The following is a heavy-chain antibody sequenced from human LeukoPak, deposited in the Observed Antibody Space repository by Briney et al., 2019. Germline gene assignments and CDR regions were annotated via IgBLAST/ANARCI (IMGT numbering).Heavy chain of an antibody. Sequence: SSETLSLTCAVYGGSFSGYSWSWIRQPPGKGLEWIGYIYYSGSTNYNPSLKSRVTISVDTSKNQFSLKLSSVTAADTAVYYCAREIAYCGGDCYAFDPWGQGTLVTVSS. J-gene: IGHJ5*02. CDR3: AREIAYCGGDCYAFDP. D-gene: IGHD2-21*02. V-gene: IGHV4-59*01. CDR2: IYYSGST. CDR1: GGSFSGYS.